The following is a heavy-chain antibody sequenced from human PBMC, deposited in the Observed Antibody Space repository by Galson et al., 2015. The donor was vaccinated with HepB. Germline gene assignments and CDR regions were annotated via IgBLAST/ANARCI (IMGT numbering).Heavy chain of an antibody. Sequence: SETLSLTCTVSGGSVSSGTYYWSWIRQPPGKGLEWIGYIYYSGSTKYNPSLKSRVTISVYTSKNQFSLKLTSVTAADTAVYYCARGSLAAAGVPFDSWGQGTLVTVSS. CDR2: IYYSGST. CDR1: GGSVSSGTYY. CDR3: ARGSLAAAGVPFDS. D-gene: IGHD6-13*01. V-gene: IGHV4-61*01. J-gene: IGHJ4*02.